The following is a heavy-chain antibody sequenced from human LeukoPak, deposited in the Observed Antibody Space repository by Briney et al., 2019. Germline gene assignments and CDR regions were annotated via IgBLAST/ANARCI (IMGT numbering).Heavy chain of an antibody. D-gene: IGHD5-12*01. CDR3: AKDYSGYECGDY. CDR1: GGSISSYY. CDR2: IYYSGST. J-gene: IGHJ4*02. Sequence: SETLSLTCTVSGGSISSYYWSWIRQPPGKGLEWIGYIYYSGSTNYNPSLKSRVTISVDTSKNQFSLKLSSVTAADTAVYYCAKDYSGYECGDYWGQGTLVTVSS. V-gene: IGHV4-59*01.